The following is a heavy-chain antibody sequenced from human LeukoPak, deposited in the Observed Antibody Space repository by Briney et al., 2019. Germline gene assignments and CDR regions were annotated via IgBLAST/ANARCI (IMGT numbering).Heavy chain of an antibody. Sequence: ASVKVSCKTSGYTFTTYDINWVRQAPGQGLEWMGGIIPIFGTANYAQKFQGRVTITADKSTSTAYMELSSLRSEDTAVYYCARVEMVRGVIYYFDYWGQGTLVTVSS. V-gene: IGHV1-69*06. CDR3: ARVEMVRGVIYYFDY. CDR2: IIPIFGTA. CDR1: GYTFTTYD. D-gene: IGHD3-10*01. J-gene: IGHJ4*02.